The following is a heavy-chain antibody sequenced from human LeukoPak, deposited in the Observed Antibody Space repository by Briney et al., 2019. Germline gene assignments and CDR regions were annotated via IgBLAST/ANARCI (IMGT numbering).Heavy chain of an antibody. CDR3: ARRDIVATIDY. V-gene: IGHV4-34*01. Sequence: SQTLSLTCAVYGGSFSGYYWSWIRQPPGKGLGWIGEINHSGSTNYNPSLKSRVTISVDTSKNQFSLKLSSVTAADTAVYYCARRDIVATIDYWGQGTLVTVSS. D-gene: IGHD5-12*01. CDR1: GGSFSGYY. CDR2: INHSGST. J-gene: IGHJ4*02.